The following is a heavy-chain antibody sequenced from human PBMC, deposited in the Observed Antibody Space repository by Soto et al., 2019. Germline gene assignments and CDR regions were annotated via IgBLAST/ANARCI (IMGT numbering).Heavy chain of an antibody. J-gene: IGHJ4*02. CDR1: GFTFSSYA. CDR3: AKDRRYSSGWYYPSHQFDY. V-gene: IGHV3-23*01. Sequence: GGSLRLSCAASGFTFSSYAMSWVRQAPGKGLEWVSAISGSGGSTYYADSVKGRFTISRDNSKNTLYLQMNSLRAEDTAVYYCAKDRRYSSGWYYPSHQFDYWGQGTLVTVSS. CDR2: ISGSGGST. D-gene: IGHD6-13*01.